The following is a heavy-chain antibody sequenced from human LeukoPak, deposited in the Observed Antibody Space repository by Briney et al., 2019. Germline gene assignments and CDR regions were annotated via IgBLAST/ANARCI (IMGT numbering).Heavy chain of an antibody. V-gene: IGHV3-33*01. D-gene: IGHD3-10*01. CDR1: GFTFSSYG. J-gene: IGHJ6*04. Sequence: GRSLRLSCAASGFTFSSYGMHWVRQAPGKGLEWVAVIWYDGSNKYYADSVKGRFTISRDNSKNTLYLQMNSLRAEDTAVYYCARVMVRGVRFNGTDVWGKGTTVTVSS. CDR2: IWYDGSNK. CDR3: ARVMVRGVRFNGTDV.